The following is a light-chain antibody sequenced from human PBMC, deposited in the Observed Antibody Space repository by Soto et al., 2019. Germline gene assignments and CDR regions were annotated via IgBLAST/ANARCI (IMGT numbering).Light chain of an antibody. CDR2: GAY. Sequence: EIVLTQSPGTLSLSPGERATLSCRASQSVSGSSLAWYQQRSGQAPRLLIYGAYTRATGIQDRFSGSGSGTDFTLAISGLEPEDLAVYYCKQRYNWPWTFGQGTKVDIK. CDR1: QSVSGSS. J-gene: IGKJ1*01. CDR3: KQRYNWPWT. V-gene: IGKV3D-20*02.